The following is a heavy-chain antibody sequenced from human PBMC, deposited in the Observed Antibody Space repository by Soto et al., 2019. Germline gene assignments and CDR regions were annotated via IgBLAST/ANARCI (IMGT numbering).Heavy chain of an antibody. J-gene: IGHJ4*02. CDR2: IFPYTSDT. CDR3: ARVGFNSSWRLDF. D-gene: IGHD6-13*01. Sequence: QVSLVQSGADLKKPGASVEASCKASDYDFNTYSINRVRQAPGQVLEWLGSIFPYTSDTHYAQNLQARFTMTRETSTRTSYMDLARLQFDATAVYYCARVGFNSSWRLDFWGQGTLVTVSS. CDR1: DYDFNTYS. V-gene: IGHV1-18*04.